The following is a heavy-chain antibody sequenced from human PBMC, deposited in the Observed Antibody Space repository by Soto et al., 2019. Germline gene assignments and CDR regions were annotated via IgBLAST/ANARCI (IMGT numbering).Heavy chain of an antibody. D-gene: IGHD4-17*01. CDR3: ARSDTVTNLAWGFDY. J-gene: IGHJ4*02. Sequence: ASVKIACKACGYSFNSYVISWVRQANGQGLEWMGWISAYNGNTNYAQKLQGRVTMTTDTYTSTAYMELRSLRSDDTAVYYCARSDTVTNLAWGFDYWGQGTLVTVSS. CDR2: ISAYNGNT. CDR1: GYSFNSYV. V-gene: IGHV1-18*01.